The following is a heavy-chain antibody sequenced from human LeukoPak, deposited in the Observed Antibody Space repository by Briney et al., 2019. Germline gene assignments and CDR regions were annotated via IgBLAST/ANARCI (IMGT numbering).Heavy chain of an antibody. Sequence: ASVKVSCKASGGTFSSYAISWVRQAPGQGLEWMGGIIPIFGTANYAQKFQGRVTITRDTSASTAYMELSSLRSEDTAVYYCARVVKSRFGELNWFDPWGQGTLVTVSS. J-gene: IGHJ5*02. CDR2: IIPIFGTA. CDR3: ARVVKSRFGELNWFDP. CDR1: GGTFSSYA. D-gene: IGHD3-10*01. V-gene: IGHV1-69*05.